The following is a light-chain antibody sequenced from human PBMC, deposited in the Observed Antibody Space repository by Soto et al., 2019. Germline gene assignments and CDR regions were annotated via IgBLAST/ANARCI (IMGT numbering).Light chain of an antibody. J-gene: IGKJ4*01. CDR3: QQVKSFPLT. V-gene: IGKV1-9*01. CDR1: EGITTY. CDR2: GAS. Sequence: IELTQSPPFLSASVGDRVTITCRADEGITTYLAWYQQQPGKAPKVLIYGASTLQNGVPPRFSGSGSGTEFTLTISSLQPEDFATYYCQQVKSFPLTFGGGTKGEVK.